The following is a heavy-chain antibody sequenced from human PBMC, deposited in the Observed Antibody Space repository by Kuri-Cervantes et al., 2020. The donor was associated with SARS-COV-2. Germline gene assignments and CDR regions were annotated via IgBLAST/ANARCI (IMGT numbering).Heavy chain of an antibody. Sequence: ASVKVSCKVSGYSLTELSIQWMRQAPGKGLEWMGGFDPEDGETIYAQKFQGRVTMTRDTSISTAYMELSRLRSDDTAVYYCARDLDVIVVITPLGYWGQGTLVTVSS. CDR3: ARDLDVIVVITPLGY. D-gene: IGHD3-22*01. J-gene: IGHJ4*02. CDR1: GYSLTELS. V-gene: IGHV1-24*01. CDR2: FDPEDGET.